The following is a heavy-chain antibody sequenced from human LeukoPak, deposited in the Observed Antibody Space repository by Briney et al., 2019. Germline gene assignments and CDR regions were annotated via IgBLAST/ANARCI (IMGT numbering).Heavy chain of an antibody. J-gene: IGHJ4*02. CDR1: GFTFSSYG. V-gene: IGHV3-30*02. CDR3: AKDGYSGYVLFDY. CDR2: IRYDGSNK. Sequence: GGSLRLSCAASGFTFSSYGMHWVRRAPGKGLEWVAFIRYDGSNKYYADSVKGRFTISRDNSKNTLYLQMNSLRAEDTAVYYCAKDGYSGYVLFDYWGQGTLVTVSS. D-gene: IGHD5-12*01.